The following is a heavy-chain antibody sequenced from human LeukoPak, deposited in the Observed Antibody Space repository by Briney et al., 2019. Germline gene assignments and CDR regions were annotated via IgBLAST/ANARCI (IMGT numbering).Heavy chain of an antibody. J-gene: IGHJ6*04. D-gene: IGHD3-10*01. CDR3: ARDVVRGSGGDV. CDR2: ITSSSSYI. V-gene: IGHV3-21*01. CDR1: GFTFSSYN. Sequence: GGSLRLSCAASGFTFSSYNMNWVRQAPGKGLKWVSSITSSSSYIYYADSVKGRFTISRDNAKNSLYLQMNSLRAEDTAVYYCARDVVRGSGGDVWGKGTTVTISS.